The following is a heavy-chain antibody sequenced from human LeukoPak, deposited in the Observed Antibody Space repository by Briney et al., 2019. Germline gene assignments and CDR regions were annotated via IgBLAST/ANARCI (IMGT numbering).Heavy chain of an antibody. D-gene: IGHD2-2*01. CDR3: AGELESAAMDWFDP. J-gene: IGHJ5*02. CDR2: IYYSGST. Sequence: PSETLSLTCTVSGGSISSGDYYWSWLRQPPGKGLEWIGYIYYSGSTYYNPSLKSRVTISVDTSKNQFSLKLSSVPAADTAVYYCAGELESAAMDWFDPWGQGTLVTVSS. V-gene: IGHV4-30-4*08. CDR1: GGSISSGDYY.